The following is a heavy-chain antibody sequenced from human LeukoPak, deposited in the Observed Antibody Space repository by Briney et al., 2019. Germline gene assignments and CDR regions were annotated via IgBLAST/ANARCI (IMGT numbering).Heavy chain of an antibody. Sequence: PSETLSLTCTVSGGSISSYYWSWIRQPAGKGLEWIGRTYTSGSTNYNPSLKSRVTMSVDTSKNQFSLKLSSVTAADTAVYYCARVSPHYYGSGSYYYYYYYMDVWGKGTTVTISS. CDR3: ARVSPHYYGSGSYYYYYYYMDV. J-gene: IGHJ6*03. V-gene: IGHV4-4*07. CDR1: GGSISSYY. D-gene: IGHD3-10*01. CDR2: TYTSGST.